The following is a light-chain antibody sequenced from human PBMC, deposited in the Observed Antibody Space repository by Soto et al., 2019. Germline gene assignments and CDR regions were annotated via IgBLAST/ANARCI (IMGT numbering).Light chain of an antibody. J-gene: IGLJ1*01. CDR2: DDT. Sequence: QSVLTQPPSASGSPGQSVAISCTGTSSDVGGYDYVSWYQQHPGKATKLMIYDDTKRPSGVPDRFSGSKSGNAASLTVSGLQAEDEADYYCSSYAGTHIVFGTGTKVTVL. CDR1: SSDVGGYDY. CDR3: SSYAGTHIV. V-gene: IGLV2-8*01.